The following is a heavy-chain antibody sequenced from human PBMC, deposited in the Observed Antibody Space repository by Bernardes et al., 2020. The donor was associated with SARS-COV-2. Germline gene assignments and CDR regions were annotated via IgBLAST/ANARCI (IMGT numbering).Heavy chain of an antibody. D-gene: IGHD3-10*01. V-gene: IGHV3-48*02. CDR1: GFSFSSYS. J-gene: IGHJ4*02. CDR3: ARDLEYYYGSGILDY. Sequence: GGSLRLSCAASGFSFSSYSMNWVRQAPGKGLEWVSYISVSSTTTYYADSVRGRFTISRDNAKNSLYLQMNSLGDEDTAVYFCARDLEYYYGSGILDYWGQGTLVTVSS. CDR2: ISVSSTTT.